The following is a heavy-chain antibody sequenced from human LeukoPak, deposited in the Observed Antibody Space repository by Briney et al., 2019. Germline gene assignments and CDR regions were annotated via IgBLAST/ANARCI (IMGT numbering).Heavy chain of an antibody. CDR1: GGSFSGYY. Sequence: SETLSLTCAVYGGSFSGYYWSWIRQPPGKGLEWIGEINHNGSTNYNPSLKSRVTISVDTSKNQFSLKLSSVTAADTAVYYCARVPRNSNRLAYCGGDCYRDYWGQGTLVSVSS. CDR3: ARVPRNSNRLAYCGGDCYRDY. D-gene: IGHD2-21*02. J-gene: IGHJ4*02. CDR2: INHNGST. V-gene: IGHV4-34*01.